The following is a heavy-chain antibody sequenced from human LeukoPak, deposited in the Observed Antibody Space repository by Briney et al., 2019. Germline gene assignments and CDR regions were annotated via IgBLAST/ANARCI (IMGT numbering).Heavy chain of an antibody. D-gene: IGHD6-13*01. CDR3: AGIGYSSSPGAFDI. V-gene: IGHV4-59*01. CDR2: IYDSGSI. CDR1: GGSISGYY. J-gene: IGHJ3*02. Sequence: PSETLSLTCTVSGGSISGYYWSWIRQPPGKGLEWIGFIYDSGSINYNPSLNSRVTISVDTSKKQFSLKLSSVSAADTAVYYCAGIGYSSSPGAFDIWGQGTMVTVSS.